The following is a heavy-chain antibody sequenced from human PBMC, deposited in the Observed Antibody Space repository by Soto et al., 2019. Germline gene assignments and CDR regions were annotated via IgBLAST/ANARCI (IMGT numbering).Heavy chain of an antibody. J-gene: IGHJ5*02. CDR3: GRVKGRVRHPLIAAAGLNWFDP. V-gene: IGHV1-69*13. D-gene: IGHD6-13*01. CDR1: GGTFSRYA. Sequence: SVKVSCKASGGTFSRYAISWVRQAPGQGLEWMGGIIPIFGTANYAQKFQGRVTITADESTSTAYMELSSLRSEDTAVYYCGRVKGRVRHPLIAAAGLNWFDPWGQGSLVTVSS. CDR2: IIPIFGTA.